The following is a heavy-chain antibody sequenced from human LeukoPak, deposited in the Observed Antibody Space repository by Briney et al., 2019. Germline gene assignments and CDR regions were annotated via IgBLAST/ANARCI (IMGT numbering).Heavy chain of an antibody. CDR3: ARTYYYDSSGYH. J-gene: IGHJ4*02. Sequence: ASVKVSCKASGYTFSSYDINWVRQATGQGLEWMGWMNPNSGNTGYAQKFQGRVTTTRNTSISTAYMELSSLRSEDTAVYYCARTYYYDSSGYHWGQGTLVTVSS. D-gene: IGHD3-22*01. V-gene: IGHV1-8*01. CDR2: MNPNSGNT. CDR1: GYTFSSYD.